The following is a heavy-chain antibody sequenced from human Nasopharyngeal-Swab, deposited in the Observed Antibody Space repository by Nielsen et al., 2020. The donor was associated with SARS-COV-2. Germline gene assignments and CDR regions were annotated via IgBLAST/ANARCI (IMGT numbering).Heavy chain of an antibody. CDR2: ISYDGSNK. CDR3: AKGGVSGYDPLGGMDV. CDR1: GFTFSSYG. D-gene: IGHD5-12*01. J-gene: IGHJ6*02. Sequence: GESLKISCAASGFTFSSYGMHWVRQAPGKGLEWVAVISYDGSNKYYADSVKGRFTISRDNSKNTLYLQMNSLSAEDTAVYYCAKGGVSGYDPLGGMDVWGQGTTVTVSS. V-gene: IGHV3-30*18.